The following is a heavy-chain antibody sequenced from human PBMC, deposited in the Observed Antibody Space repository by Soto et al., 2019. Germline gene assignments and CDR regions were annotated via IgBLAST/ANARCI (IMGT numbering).Heavy chain of an antibody. J-gene: IGHJ3*02. Sequence: GGSLRLSCAASGFTFSSYDMHWVRQATGKGLEWVSAIGTAGDTYYPGSVKGRFTISRENAKNSLYLQMNSLRVGDTAVYYCARAALLYGSGSSDAFDIWGQGTMVTVSS. CDR2: IGTAGDT. CDR3: ARAALLYGSGSSDAFDI. D-gene: IGHD3-10*01. CDR1: GFTFSSYD. V-gene: IGHV3-13*01.